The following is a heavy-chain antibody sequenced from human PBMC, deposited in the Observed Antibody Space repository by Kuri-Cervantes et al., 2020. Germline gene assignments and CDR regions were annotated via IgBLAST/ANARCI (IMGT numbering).Heavy chain of an antibody. Sequence: GESLKISCAASGFSFSSYGMSWVRQAPGKGLEWVSGINWNGGSTGYADSVKGRFTISRDNAKNSLYLQMNSLRAEDTALYHCARDGLSAFDIWGQGTMVTVSS. V-gene: IGHV3-20*01. CDR3: ARDGLSAFDI. CDR2: INWNGGST. D-gene: IGHD5/OR15-5a*01. J-gene: IGHJ3*02. CDR1: GFSFSSYG.